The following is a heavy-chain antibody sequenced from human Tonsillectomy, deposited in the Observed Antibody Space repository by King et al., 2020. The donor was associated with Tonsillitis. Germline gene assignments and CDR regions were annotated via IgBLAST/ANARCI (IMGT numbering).Heavy chain of an antibody. J-gene: IGHJ6*02. V-gene: IGHV3-72*01. CDR3: ATMVRRPPPAYADMDV. CDR1: GFTLSDHN. Sequence: VQLVESGGGLVQPGGSLRLSCVASGFTLSDHNLDWVRQAPGKGLEWVGRIRNKATSYSTEYAASVKDRFTISRDDSKNSLYLQMNSLKNEDTAVYYCATMVRRPPPAYADMDVWGRETTVTVPS. CDR2: IRNKATSYST. D-gene: IGHD3-10*01.